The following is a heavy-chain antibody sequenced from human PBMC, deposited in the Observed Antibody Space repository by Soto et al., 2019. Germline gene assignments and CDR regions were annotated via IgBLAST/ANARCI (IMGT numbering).Heavy chain of an antibody. CDR2: IWHDGNNK. Sequence: QVQLVESGGGVVQPGRSLRLSCAASGFTFSNYGMHWVRQAPGKGLEWVAIIWHDGNNKYYADSVRGRCMISRDNSKNRLYLQRNSLGAEDTAVYYCASDLVGASDSYGFDVWGQGTPVTVSS. CDR1: GFTFSNYG. V-gene: IGHV3-33*01. J-gene: IGHJ6*02. D-gene: IGHD1-26*01. CDR3: ASDLVGASDSYGFDV.